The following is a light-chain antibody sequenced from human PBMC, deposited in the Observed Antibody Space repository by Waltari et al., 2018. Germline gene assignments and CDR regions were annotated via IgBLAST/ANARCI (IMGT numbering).Light chain of an antibody. Sequence: DIVMTQSPDSLAVSLGERATFDCKSSQNLLFSSNNKNYLGWYQQKAGQPPKLLIYWASTRESGVPDRFSGGGSGTNFTLTISRLQAEDVAVYYCQQYYTTPWTFGQGTKVEIK. CDR1: QNLLFSSNNKNY. J-gene: IGKJ1*01. V-gene: IGKV4-1*01. CDR3: QQYYTTPWT. CDR2: WAS.